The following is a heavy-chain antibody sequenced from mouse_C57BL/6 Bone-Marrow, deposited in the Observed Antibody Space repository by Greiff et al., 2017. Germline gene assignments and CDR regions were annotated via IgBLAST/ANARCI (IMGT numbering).Heavy chain of an antibody. CDR3: ARRDSLAWFAY. CDR2: IYPRSGNT. V-gene: IGHV1-81*01. Sequence: QVQLQQSGAELARPGASVKLSCKASGYTFTSYGISWVKQRTGQGLEWIGEIYPRSGNTYYNEKFKGKATLTADKSSSTAYMELRSLTSEDSAVYFCARRDSLAWFAYWGQGTLVTVSA. J-gene: IGHJ3*01. D-gene: IGHD1-1*01. CDR1: GYTFTSYG.